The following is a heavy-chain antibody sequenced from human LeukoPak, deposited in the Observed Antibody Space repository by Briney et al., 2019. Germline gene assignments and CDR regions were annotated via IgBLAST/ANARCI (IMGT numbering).Heavy chain of an antibody. Sequence: GGSLRLSCAASGFTFSSYVMSWVRQAPGKGLEWVSAIVGSGGSTYYAASVKGRFAISRDNSKNTLYLQMNSLRAEDTAIYYCARMIRDYGDSNWFDPWGQGTLVTVSS. D-gene: IGHD4-17*01. CDR3: ARMIRDYGDSNWFDP. J-gene: IGHJ5*02. CDR1: GFTFSSYV. CDR2: IVGSGGST. V-gene: IGHV3-23*01.